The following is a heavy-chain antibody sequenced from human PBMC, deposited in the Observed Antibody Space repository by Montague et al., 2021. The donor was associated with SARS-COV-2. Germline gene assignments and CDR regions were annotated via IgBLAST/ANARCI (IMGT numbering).Heavy chain of an antibody. V-gene: IGHV3-23*03. CDR2: IYSGGSST. Sequence: FLSISLSASGFPFSFYAMSWVRQAPGKGLQWVSVIYSGGSSTYYADSVKGRFTISRDNSKNTLYLQMNSLRAEDTAVYYCAKRLDDYFDYWGQGTLVTVSS. CDR1: GFPFSFYA. CDR3: AKRLDDYFDY. J-gene: IGHJ4*02. D-gene: IGHD1-1*01.